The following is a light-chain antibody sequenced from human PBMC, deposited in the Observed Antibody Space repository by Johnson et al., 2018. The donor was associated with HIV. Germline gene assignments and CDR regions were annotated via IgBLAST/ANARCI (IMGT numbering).Light chain of an antibody. Sequence: QFVLTQPPSVSAAPGQKVTISCSGSRSNIGNNYVSWYQQLPGTAPKLLISNNSKRPSGIPDRFSGSKSGPSATLAITGLQTGDEADYYCGAWDSSLSAYVFGTGTQVTV. CDR3: GAWDSSLSAYV. CDR2: NNS. V-gene: IGLV1-51*01. J-gene: IGLJ1*01. CDR1: RSNIGNNY.